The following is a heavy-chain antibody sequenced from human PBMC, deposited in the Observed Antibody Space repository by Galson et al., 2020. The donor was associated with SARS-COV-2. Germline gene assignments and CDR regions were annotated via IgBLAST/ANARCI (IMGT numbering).Heavy chain of an antibody. CDR3: ARDLGYYYDSSGYPLDAFDI. V-gene: IGHV1-2*02. D-gene: IGHD3-22*01. CDR2: INPNSGGT. J-gene: IGHJ3*02. Sequence: ASVKVSCKASGYTFTGYYMHWVRQAPGQGLEWMGWINPNSGGTNYAQKFQGRVTMTRDTSISTAYMELSRLRSDDTAVYYCARDLGYYYDSSGYPLDAFDIWGQGTVVTVSS. CDR1: GYTFTGYY.